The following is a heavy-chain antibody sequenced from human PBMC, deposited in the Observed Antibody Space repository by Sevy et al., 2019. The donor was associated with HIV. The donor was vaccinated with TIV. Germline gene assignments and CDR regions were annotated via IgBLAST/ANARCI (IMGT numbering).Heavy chain of an antibody. V-gene: IGHV3-30-3*01. CDR3: ALERLSSNVAEYFQN. CDR2: ISYDGSNK. J-gene: IGHJ1*01. CDR1: GFTFSDYS. Sequence: GGSLRLSCAASGFTFSDYSMHWVRQAPGKGLEWVATISYDGSNKHYADSVKGRFTLSRDNSKNSLFLQMNSLRAEDTAVYYCALERLSSNVAEYFQNWGQGTLVPVSS. D-gene: IGHD1-1*01.